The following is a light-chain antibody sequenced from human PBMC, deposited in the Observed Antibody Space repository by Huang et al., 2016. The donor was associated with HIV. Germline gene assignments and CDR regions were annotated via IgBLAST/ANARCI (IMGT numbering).Light chain of an antibody. J-gene: IGKJ2*01. CDR2: DTS. CDR3: QQQSNWTL. CDR1: QSVRSY. V-gene: IGKV3-11*01. Sequence: ELVLTQSPATLSFSPEERATLSCRARQSVRSYLAWYQQKPGQAPRLIIYDTSQRASGVPARFSGSGSGTDFTLTINRLEPEDFAVYYCQQQSNWTLLGQGTKLEI.